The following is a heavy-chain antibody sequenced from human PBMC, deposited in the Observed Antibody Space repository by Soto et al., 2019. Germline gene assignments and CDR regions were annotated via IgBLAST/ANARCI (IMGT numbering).Heavy chain of an antibody. V-gene: IGHV4-34*01. CDR2: INHSGST. Sequence: PSETLSLTCSVSGASVTSGSYYWSWIRQPPGKGLEWIGEINHSGSTNYNPSLKSRVTISVDTSKNQFSLKLSSVTAADTAVYYCARVGETAIRGMDVWGQGTTVTVSS. CDR1: GASVTSGSYY. CDR3: ARVGETAIRGMDV. D-gene: IGHD2-21*02. J-gene: IGHJ6*02.